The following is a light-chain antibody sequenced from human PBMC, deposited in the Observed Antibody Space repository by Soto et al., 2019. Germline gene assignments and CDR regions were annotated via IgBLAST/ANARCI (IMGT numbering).Light chain of an antibody. CDR3: QQRSNWPRT. V-gene: IGKV3-11*01. CDR1: QSVSSY. J-gene: IGKJ1*01. Sequence: EIVLTQSPATLSLSPGERATLSCRASQSVSSYLAWYQQTPGQAPRLLIYDASNRATGIPARFSGSGSGTDFTLISSRLEPEDFAVYYCQQRSNWPRTFGQGTKVEIK. CDR2: DAS.